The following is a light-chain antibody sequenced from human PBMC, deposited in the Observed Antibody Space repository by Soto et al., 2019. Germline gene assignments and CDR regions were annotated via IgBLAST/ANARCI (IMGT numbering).Light chain of an antibody. CDR1: QSVSSSY. V-gene: IGKV3-20*01. CDR2: GAS. J-gene: IGKJ1*01. CDR3: QQYGSSPWT. Sequence: EIVLTQSPGTLSLSPGERATLSCRASQSVSSSYLAWYQQKPGQAPRLLIYGASSRATGIPDRFSGSGSGTDFTLTISRLEPEDFAVYYCQQYGSSPWTFGQATMVEIK.